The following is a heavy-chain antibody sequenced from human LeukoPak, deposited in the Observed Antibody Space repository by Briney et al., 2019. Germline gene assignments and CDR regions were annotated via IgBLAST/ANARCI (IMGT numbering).Heavy chain of an antibody. D-gene: IGHD4-23*01. CDR2: ISYSGST. V-gene: IGHV4-59*02. J-gene: IGHJ3*01. Sequence: SETLSLTCTVSGGSVSSYRWGWIRQPPGKGLEWIGHISYSGSTNYNPSLKSRVTISVDTSKNQFSLRLSSVTAADTAVYYCVRSGGLWGQGTMVTVSS. CDR3: VRSGGL. CDR1: GGSVSSYR.